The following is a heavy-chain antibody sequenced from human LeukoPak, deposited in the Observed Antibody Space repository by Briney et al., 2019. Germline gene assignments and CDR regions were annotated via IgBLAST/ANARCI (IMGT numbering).Heavy chain of an antibody. V-gene: IGHV3-64*02. CDR3: ARDRSGAFDY. Sequence: WGSLRLSCAASGFIFSNYAMCWVRQAPGKGLESVAAISTKGGSTSYADSVKGRMAISRDDSKNTLFLQMGSLTTDDMGLYFSARDRSGAFDYWGQGTLVNVSS. D-gene: IGHD6-19*01. CDR1: GFIFSNYA. J-gene: IGHJ4*02. CDR2: ISTKGGST.